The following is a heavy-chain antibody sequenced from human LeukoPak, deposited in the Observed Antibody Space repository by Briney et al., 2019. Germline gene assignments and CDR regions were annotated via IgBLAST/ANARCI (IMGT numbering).Heavy chain of an antibody. CDR3: SRQLEE. Sequence: PGGSLRHSCAASGFIFNNYWMDWVRQTPGKGLEWVANIKYDGTTKYYVDSVKGRFTISRDSAKNSLYLQMNSLRAEDTAVYFCSRQLEEWGQGTLVTVSS. D-gene: IGHD1-1*01. CDR1: GFIFNNYW. CDR2: IKYDGTTK. J-gene: IGHJ4*02. V-gene: IGHV3-7*03.